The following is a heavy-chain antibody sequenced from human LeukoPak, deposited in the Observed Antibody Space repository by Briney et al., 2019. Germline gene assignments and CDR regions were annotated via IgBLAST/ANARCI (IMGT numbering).Heavy chain of an antibody. CDR1: GGSFSGYY. Sequence: SETLSLTCAVYGGSFSGYYWSWIRQPPGKGLEWIGEINHSGSTNYNPSLKSRVTMSVDTSENHFSLRLTSVTPADTAVYYCARGTRSTGSYFYYDYWGQGTLVTVSS. D-gene: IGHD1-26*01. J-gene: IGHJ4*02. CDR2: INHSGST. CDR3: ARGTRSTGSYFYYDY. V-gene: IGHV4-34*01.